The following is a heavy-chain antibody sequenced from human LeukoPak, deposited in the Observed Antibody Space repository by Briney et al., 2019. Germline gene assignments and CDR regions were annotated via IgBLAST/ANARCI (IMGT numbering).Heavy chain of an antibody. CDR1: GGSFSGYY. CDR3: ASEGVWQQLVKNY. CDR2: INHSGST. V-gene: IGHV4-34*01. J-gene: IGHJ4*02. Sequence: PSETLSLTCAVYGGSFSGYYWSWIRQPPGKGLEWIGEINHSGSTNYNPSLKSRVTISVDTSKNQFSLKLSSVTAADTAVYYWASEGVWQQLVKNYWGQGTLVTVSS. D-gene: IGHD6-13*01.